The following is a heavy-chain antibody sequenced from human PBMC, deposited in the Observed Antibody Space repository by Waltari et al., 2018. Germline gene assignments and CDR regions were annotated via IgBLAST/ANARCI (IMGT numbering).Heavy chain of an antibody. Sequence: QMQLVQSGPEVKKPGTSVKVSCKASGFTFTSSAVQWVRQARGQRLEWIGWIVVGSGNTNYAQKFQERVTITRDMSTSTAYMELSSLRSEDTAVYYCAAGRDFWSGYYGGDYWGQGTLVTVSS. J-gene: IGHJ4*02. D-gene: IGHD3-3*01. CDR1: GFTFTSSA. CDR2: IVVGSGNT. V-gene: IGHV1-58*01. CDR3: AAGRDFWSGYYGGDY.